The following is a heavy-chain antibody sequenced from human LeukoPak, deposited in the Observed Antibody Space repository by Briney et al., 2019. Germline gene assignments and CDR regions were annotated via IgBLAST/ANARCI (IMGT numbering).Heavy chain of an antibody. Sequence: GGALRLSCAASGFTFSSYAMHWVRQAPGKRLESVAAISGNGESTYYANSVKGRFTISRDNSKNTLYLQMGSLRVEDMAVYRCTREGTPGSHDYWGQGTLVTVSS. D-gene: IGHD7-27*01. CDR3: TREGTPGSHDY. CDR1: GFTFSSYA. CDR2: ISGNGEST. V-gene: IGHV3-64*01. J-gene: IGHJ4*02.